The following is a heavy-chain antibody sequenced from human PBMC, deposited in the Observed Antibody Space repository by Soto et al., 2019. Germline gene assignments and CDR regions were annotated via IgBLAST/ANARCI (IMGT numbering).Heavy chain of an antibody. Sequence: SLRLSCAASGFTFSGYGMHWVRQAPGKGLEWVAVIWSDGSNKYYADSVKGRFTISRDNSKNPLYLQMSSLRAEDTAVYYCARDLYYDYIWGSPDYWGQGTLVTVSS. D-gene: IGHD3-16*01. CDR2: IWSDGSNK. J-gene: IGHJ4*02. CDR3: ARDLYYDYIWGSPDY. CDR1: GFTFSGYG. V-gene: IGHV3-33*01.